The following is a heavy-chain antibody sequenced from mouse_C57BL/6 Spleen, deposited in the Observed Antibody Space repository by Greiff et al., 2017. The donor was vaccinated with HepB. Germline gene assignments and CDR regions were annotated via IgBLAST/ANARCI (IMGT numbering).Heavy chain of an antibody. CDR1: GFTFTDYY. V-gene: IGHV7-3*01. CDR2: IRNKANGYTT. J-gene: IGHJ2*01. Sequence: EVHLVESGGGLVQPGGSLSLSCAASGFTFTDYYMSWVRQPPGKALEWLGFIRNKANGYTTEYSASVKGRFTISRDNSQSILYLQMNALRAEDSATYYCARGPYYSNFDYWGQGTTLTVSS. CDR3: ARGPYYSNFDY. D-gene: IGHD2-5*01.